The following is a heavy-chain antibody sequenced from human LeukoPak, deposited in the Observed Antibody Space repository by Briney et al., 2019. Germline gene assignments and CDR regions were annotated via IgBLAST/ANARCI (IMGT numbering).Heavy chain of an antibody. D-gene: IGHD3-22*01. CDR3: ATDMGYDSSGHDI. CDR2: INPSGGST. J-gene: IGHJ3*02. Sequence: ASVKVSCKASGYTFTSYYMHWVRQAPGQGLEWMGIINPSGGSTSYAQKFQGRVTMTEDTSTDTAYMELSSLRSEDTAVYYCATDMGYDSSGHDIWGQGTMVTVSS. CDR1: GYTFTSYY. V-gene: IGHV1-46*01.